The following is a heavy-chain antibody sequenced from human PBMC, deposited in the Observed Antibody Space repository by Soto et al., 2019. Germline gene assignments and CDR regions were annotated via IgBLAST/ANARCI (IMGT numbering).Heavy chain of an antibody. CDR3: ARVRTTVTPVFDY. CDR1: GGSFSGYY. D-gene: IGHD4-17*01. CDR2: INHSGST. Sequence: PSESLSLTCAVYGGSFSGYYWSWIRQPPGKGLEWIGEINHSGSTNYNPSLKSRVTISVDTSKNQFSLKLSSVTAADTAVYYCARVRTTVTPVFDYWGQGTLVTVSS. V-gene: IGHV4-34*01. J-gene: IGHJ4*02.